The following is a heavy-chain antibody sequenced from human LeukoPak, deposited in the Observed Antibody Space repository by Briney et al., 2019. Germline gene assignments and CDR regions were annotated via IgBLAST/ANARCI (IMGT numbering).Heavy chain of an antibody. J-gene: IGHJ4*02. CDR3: ARVSFGIDFGPYSSGWAYFDY. V-gene: IGHV4-31*03. D-gene: IGHD6-19*01. CDR2: IYYSGST. Sequence: SETLSLTCTVSGGSISSGGYYWSWIRQHPGKGLEWIGCIYYSGSTYYNPSLKSRVTISVDTSKNQFSLKLSSVTAADTAVYYCARVSFGIDFGPYSSGWAYFDYWGQGTLVTVSS. CDR1: GGSISSGGYY.